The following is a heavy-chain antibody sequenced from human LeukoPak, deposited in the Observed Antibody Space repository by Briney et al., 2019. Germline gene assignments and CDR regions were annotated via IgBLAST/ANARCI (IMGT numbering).Heavy chain of an antibody. D-gene: IGHD3-10*01. Sequence: KPSETLSLTCAVYGGSFSGYYWSWIRQPPGKGLEWIGEINHSGSTNYNPSLKSRVTISVDTSKNQFSLKLSSVTAADTAVYYCARGRTTVVRGLDYWGQGTLVTVSS. J-gene: IGHJ4*02. CDR2: INHSGST. CDR1: GGSFSGYY. V-gene: IGHV4-34*01. CDR3: ARGRTTVVRGLDY.